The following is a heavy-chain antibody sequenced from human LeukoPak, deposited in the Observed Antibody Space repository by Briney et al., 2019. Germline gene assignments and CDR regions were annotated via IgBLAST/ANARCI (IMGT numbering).Heavy chain of an antibody. J-gene: IGHJ4*02. CDR1: GFTFGDYA. CDR3: TRDLLAGDYYGSGNLGY. D-gene: IGHD3-10*01. V-gene: IGHV3-49*04. Sequence: GGSLRLSCTASGFTFGDYAMSWVRQAPGEGLEWVGFIRTKAYGGTTENAASVKGRFTISRDDSKSIGYLQMNSLKTEDTAVYYCTRDLLAGDYYGSGNLGYWGQGTLVTVSS. CDR2: IRTKAYGGTT.